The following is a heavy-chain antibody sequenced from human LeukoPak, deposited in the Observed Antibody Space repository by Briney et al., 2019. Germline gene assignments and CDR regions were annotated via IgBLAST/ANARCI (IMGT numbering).Heavy chain of an antibody. CDR2: IWPSDSDT. CDR1: GYNFKSHW. Sequence: GESLEISCQGSGYNFKSHWIGWVRQVPGKGLEWMGIIWPSDSDTKYSPSFQGQVTFSADTSINTAYLQWSSLEASDTAMYYCARPVTSARGRDFHDWGQGTLVTVSS. D-gene: IGHD3-16*01. CDR3: ARPVTSARGRDFHD. V-gene: IGHV5-51*01. J-gene: IGHJ4*02.